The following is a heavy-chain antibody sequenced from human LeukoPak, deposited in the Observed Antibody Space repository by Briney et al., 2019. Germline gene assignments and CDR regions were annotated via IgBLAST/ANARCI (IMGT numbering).Heavy chain of an antibody. CDR3: AREADILTGSGFDP. J-gene: IGHJ5*02. CDR2: INTNTGNP. CDR1: GYTFTSYA. Sequence: GASVKVSCKASGYTFTSYAMNWERQAPGQGLEWMGWINTNTGNPTYAQGFTGRFVFSLDTSVSTAYLQISSLKAEDTAVYYCAREADILTGSGFDPWGQGTLVTVSS. V-gene: IGHV7-4-1*02. D-gene: IGHD3-9*01.